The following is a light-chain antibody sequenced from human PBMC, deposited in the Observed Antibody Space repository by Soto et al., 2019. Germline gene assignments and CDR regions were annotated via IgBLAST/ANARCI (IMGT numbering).Light chain of an antibody. Sequence: EIVLTQSQGTLSLSPGERATLSCRAIQSVSSSYLAWYQQKPGQAPRLLISDASNRATGIPARFSGSGSGTDFTLTISSLEPEDFAVYYCHQRQYWPPITFGQGTRLEIK. J-gene: IGKJ5*01. V-gene: IGKV3D-20*02. CDR1: QSVSSSY. CDR3: HQRQYWPPIT. CDR2: DAS.